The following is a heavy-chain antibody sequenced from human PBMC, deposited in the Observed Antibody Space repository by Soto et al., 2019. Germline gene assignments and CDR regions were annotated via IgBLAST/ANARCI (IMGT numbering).Heavy chain of an antibody. CDR3: AKSERSSSASFPGY. CDR2: ISYDGSNK. D-gene: IGHD6-13*01. V-gene: IGHV3-30*18. Sequence: GGSLRLSCAASGFTLSSYGMHWVRQAPGKGLEWVAVISYDGSNKYYADSVKGRFTISRDNSKNTLYLQMNSLRAEDTAVYYCAKSERSSSASFPGYWGQGTLVTVSS. CDR1: GFTLSSYG. J-gene: IGHJ4*02.